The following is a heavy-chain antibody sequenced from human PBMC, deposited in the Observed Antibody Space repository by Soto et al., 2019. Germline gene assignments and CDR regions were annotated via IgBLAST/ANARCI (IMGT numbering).Heavy chain of an antibody. Sequence: QITLRESGPPRVRPTQPLXXXXNXXGFSXSSSGXGVGWXXQSPGKAPEWLVVIYWDDDKRYSPSLKSRITITKDTSKNQVVLTMANMDPVDTGIYYCAHXXXXXXXXXXXXXFXTWGQGTPVTVSP. CDR2: IYWDDDK. J-gene: IGHJ4*02. CDR1: GFSXSSSGXG. CDR3: AHXXXXXXXXXXXXXFXT. V-gene: IGHV2-5*02.